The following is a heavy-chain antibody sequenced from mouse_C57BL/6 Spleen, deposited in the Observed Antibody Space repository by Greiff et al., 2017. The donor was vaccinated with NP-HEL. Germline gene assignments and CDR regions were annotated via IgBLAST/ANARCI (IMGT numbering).Heavy chain of an antibody. V-gene: IGHV1-61*01. CDR1: GYTFTSYW. J-gene: IGHJ4*01. CDR3: ARSKGYGYYYAMDY. CDR2: IYPSDSET. D-gene: IGHD2-10*02. Sequence: QVQLQQPGAELVRPGSSVKLSCKASGYTFTSYWMDWVKQRPGQGLEWIGNIYPSDSETHYNQKFKDKATLTVDKSSSTAYMQLSSLTSEDSAVYYCARSKGYGYYYAMDYWGQGTSVTVSS.